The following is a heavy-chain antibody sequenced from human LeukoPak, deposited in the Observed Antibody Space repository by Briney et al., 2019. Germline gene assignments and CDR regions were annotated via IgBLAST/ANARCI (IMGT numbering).Heavy chain of an antibody. Sequence: PGGSLRLSCAASGFTFSSYSMNWVRQAPGKGLEWVSSISSSSSYIYYADSVKGRFTISRDNAKNSLYLQMNSLRAEDTAVYYCARDMGGNSNYDYWGQGTLVTVSS. D-gene: IGHD4-11*01. CDR1: GFTFSSYS. V-gene: IGHV3-21*01. J-gene: IGHJ4*02. CDR2: ISSSSSYI. CDR3: ARDMGGNSNYDY.